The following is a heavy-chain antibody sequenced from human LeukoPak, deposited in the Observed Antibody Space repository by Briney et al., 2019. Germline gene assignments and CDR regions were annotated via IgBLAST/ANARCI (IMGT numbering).Heavy chain of an antibody. CDR1: GFTFSSYE. J-gene: IGHJ4*02. CDR2: MSSSGRNI. Sequence: GGTLRLSCAAAGFTFSSYEMNWVRQAPGKGLEWVSYMSSSGRNIYYADSVKGRFTISRDNVKNSLYLQMNSLRAEDTAVYYCARGDSGSYYFDYWGQGTLVTVSS. CDR3: ARGDSGSYYFDY. D-gene: IGHD1-26*01. V-gene: IGHV3-48*03.